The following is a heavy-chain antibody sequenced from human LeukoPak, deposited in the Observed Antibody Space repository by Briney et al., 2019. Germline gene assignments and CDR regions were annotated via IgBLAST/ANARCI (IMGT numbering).Heavy chain of an antibody. Sequence: SETLPLTCTVSGGSISSSSYYWGWIRQPPGKGLEWIGSIYYSGSTYYNPSLKSRVTISVDTSKNQFSLKLSSVTAADTAVYYCARRLVWGSYRYYDYWGQGTLVTVSS. CDR3: ARRLVWGSYRYYDY. CDR2: IYYSGST. CDR1: GGSISSSSYY. J-gene: IGHJ4*02. D-gene: IGHD3-16*02. V-gene: IGHV4-39*01.